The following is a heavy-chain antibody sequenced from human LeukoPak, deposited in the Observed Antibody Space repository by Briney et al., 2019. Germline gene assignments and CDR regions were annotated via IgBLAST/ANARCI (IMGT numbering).Heavy chain of an antibody. CDR1: GFTFSGYW. D-gene: IGHD1-20*01. CDR3: AREYDWSMAHYFDY. CDR2: IRQDGSEK. J-gene: IGHJ4*02. Sequence: PGGSLRLSCAASGFTFSGYWMSWVRQAPGKGLEWVANIRQDGSEKNYVDSVKGRFTISRDNAKNSLYLQMNSLRAEDTAVYYCAREYDWSMAHYFDYWGQGTLVTVSS. V-gene: IGHV3-7*05.